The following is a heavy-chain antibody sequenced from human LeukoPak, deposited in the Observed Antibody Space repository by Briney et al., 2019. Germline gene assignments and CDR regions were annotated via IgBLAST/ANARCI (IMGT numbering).Heavy chain of an antibody. CDR2: IYTSGST. J-gene: IGHJ5*02. D-gene: IGHD2-8*01. CDR1: GGSISSGSYY. V-gene: IGHV4-61*02. CDR3: ARAQVKWGSNWFDP. Sequence: SQTLSLTCTVSGGSISSGSYYWSWIRQPAGKGLEWIVRIYTSGSTNYNPSLKSRSTISVDTSKNQFSLKLSSVTAADTAVYYCARAQVKWGSNWFDPWGQGTLVTVSS.